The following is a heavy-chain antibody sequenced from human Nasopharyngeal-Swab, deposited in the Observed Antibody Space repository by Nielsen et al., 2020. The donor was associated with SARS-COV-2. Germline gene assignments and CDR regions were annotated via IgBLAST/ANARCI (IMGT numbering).Heavy chain of an antibody. V-gene: IGHV3-33*01. J-gene: IGHJ1*01. CDR2: IWYDGSNK. CDR3: ARGSLTTDCGDYSYFQH. Sequence: VRQAPGKGLEWVAVIWYDGSNKYYADSVKGRFTISRDNSKNTLYLQMNSLRAEDTAVYYCARGSLTTDCGDYSYFQHWGQGTLVTVSS. D-gene: IGHD4-17*01.